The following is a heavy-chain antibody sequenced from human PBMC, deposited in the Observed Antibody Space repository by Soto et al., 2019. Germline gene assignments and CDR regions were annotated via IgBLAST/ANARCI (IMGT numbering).Heavy chain of an antibody. CDR2: VFRSGST. V-gene: IGHV4-59*01. CDR3: ARHRYRTQSNGVVIPFEAFDL. D-gene: IGHD2-21*01. CDR1: GDSISPYY. Sequence: SETLSLTCTVSGDSISPYYWTWLRQTPGKGLEWIGHVFRSGSTNYNPSLKSRLIMSVDTSKNQLSLQLSSVTAQDTAVYYCARHRYRTQSNGVVIPFEAFDLWGQGTLVTVSS. J-gene: IGHJ3*01.